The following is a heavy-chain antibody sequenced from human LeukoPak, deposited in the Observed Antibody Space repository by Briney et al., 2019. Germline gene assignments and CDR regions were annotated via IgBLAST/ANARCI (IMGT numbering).Heavy chain of an antibody. D-gene: IGHD5-18*01. CDR3: ARGFYERGYSYGSGYYMDV. V-gene: IGHV4-59*01. J-gene: IGHJ6*03. CDR1: GGSINNYY. Sequence: SETLPLTCTVSGGSINNYYWSWIRQPPGKGLEWIGYIYYSGRTNYDPSLQSRVTISVDTSKNQFSLKLSSVTAADTAVYYCARGFYERGYSYGSGYYMDVWGKGTTVTVSS. CDR2: IYYSGRT.